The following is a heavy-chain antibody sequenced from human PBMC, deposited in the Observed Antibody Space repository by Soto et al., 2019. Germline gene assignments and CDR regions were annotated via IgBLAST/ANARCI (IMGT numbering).Heavy chain of an antibody. J-gene: IGHJ4*02. Sequence: QVQLQESGPGLVNSSQTLSLTYTVSGGSISSGDYYWSWIRQPPGKGLEWIGYIYYSGSTHYNPALTSRVTISVDTSKNQFSLKLSSATAADTAVYYCARMTVTNDYWGKGTLVTVSS. CDR2: IYYSGST. CDR1: GGSISSGDYY. V-gene: IGHV4-30-4*01. CDR3: ARMTVTNDY. D-gene: IGHD4-17*01.